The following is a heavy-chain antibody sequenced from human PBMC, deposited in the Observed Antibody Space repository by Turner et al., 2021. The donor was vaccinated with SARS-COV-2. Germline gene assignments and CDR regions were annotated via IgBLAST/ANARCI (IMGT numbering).Heavy chain of an antibody. Sequence: EVSLLETGGGLIQPGGSLRLSCAASGFTVSSNYMSWVRQAPGKGLEWVSIIYSGGSTYYVDSVKGRFTISRDNSKNTLYLQMNSLRAEDTAVYYCASGVYDSIRWGQGTLVTVSS. CDR1: GFTVSSNY. CDR3: ASGVYDSIR. D-gene: IGHD3-22*01. J-gene: IGHJ4*02. V-gene: IGHV3-53*02. CDR2: IYSGGST.